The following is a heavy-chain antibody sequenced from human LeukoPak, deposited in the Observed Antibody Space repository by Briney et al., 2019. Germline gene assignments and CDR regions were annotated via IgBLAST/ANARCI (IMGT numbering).Heavy chain of an antibody. V-gene: IGHV4-34*01. CDR1: GGSFSGYY. J-gene: IGHJ6*02. Sequence: PSETLSLTCVVYGGSFSGYYWSWIRQPPGKGLEWIGEINHSGSTNYNPSLKSRVTISVVTSKNQFSLKLSSVTAADTAVYYCARGRGSSGWYYYGMDVWGQGTTVTVSS. CDR2: INHSGST. D-gene: IGHD6-19*01. CDR3: ARGRGSSGWYYYGMDV.